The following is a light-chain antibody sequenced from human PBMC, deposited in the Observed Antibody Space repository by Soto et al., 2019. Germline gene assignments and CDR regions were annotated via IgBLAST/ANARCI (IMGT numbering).Light chain of an antibody. CDR3: AAWDDTLNRVV. J-gene: IGLJ2*01. CDR1: GSNIGSNL. CDR2: RNN. V-gene: IGLV1-47*01. Sequence: QSVLTQPPSASETPGQTVTISCSGSGSNIGSNLVYWYHQFPGTAPRLLIHRNNQRPSGVPDRFSGSKSGTSASLAISGLRSEDEADYYCAAWDDTLNRVVFGGGTQLTVL.